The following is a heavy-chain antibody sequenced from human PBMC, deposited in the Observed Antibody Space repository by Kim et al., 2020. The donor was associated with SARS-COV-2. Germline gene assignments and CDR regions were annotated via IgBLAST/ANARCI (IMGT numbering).Heavy chain of an antibody. D-gene: IGHD1-26*01. CDR3: AKGYRNNWFDS. CDR2: MNPNSGNT. J-gene: IGHJ5*01. CDR1: GYTFASYD. Sequence: ASVKVSCKASGYTFASYDLNWVRLVPGQGLEWMGWMNPNSGNTGYAQNLQGRVTMTRNTSISTAYLELSSLTSEDTAFYFCAKGYRNNWFDSWGQGTLVTVSS. V-gene: IGHV1-8*01.